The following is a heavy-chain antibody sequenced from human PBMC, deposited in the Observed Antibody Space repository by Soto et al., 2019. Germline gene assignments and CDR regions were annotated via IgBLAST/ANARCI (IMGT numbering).Heavy chain of an antibody. CDR1: GGSISSGGYY. J-gene: IGHJ3*02. CDR2: IYYSGII. V-gene: IGHV4-31*03. CDR3: ARERLTGGGAFDI. Sequence: PSETLSLTCTVSGGSISSGGYYWSWIRQHPGKGLEWIGYIYYSGIIYYNPSLKSRVTISVDKSKNQFSLKLSSVTAADTAVYYCARERLTGGGAFDIWGQGTMVTVSS. D-gene: IGHD6-25*01.